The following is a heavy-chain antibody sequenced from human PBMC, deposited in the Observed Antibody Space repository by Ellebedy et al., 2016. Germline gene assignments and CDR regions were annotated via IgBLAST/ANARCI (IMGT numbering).Heavy chain of an antibody. D-gene: IGHD6-19*01. Sequence: GGSLRLXXAASGFTSSSYATSWVRQAPGKGLEWVSAISGSGGSTYYADSVKGRFTISRDNSKNTLYLQMNSLRAEDTAVYYCARDVLTVAGDYYGMDVWGQGTTVTVSS. CDR2: ISGSGGST. V-gene: IGHV3-23*01. J-gene: IGHJ6*02. CDR1: GFTSSSYA. CDR3: ARDVLTVAGDYYGMDV.